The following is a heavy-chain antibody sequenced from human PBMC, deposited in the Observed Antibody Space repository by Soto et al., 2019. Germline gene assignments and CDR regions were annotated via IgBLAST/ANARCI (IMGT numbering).Heavy chain of an antibody. J-gene: IGHJ5*02. CDR1: GFTFSSYA. CDR2: ISYDGSNK. V-gene: IGHV3-30-3*01. CDR3: ARDIFRIADFRFDP. Sequence: QVQLVESGGGVVQPGRSLRLSCAASGFTFSSYAMHWVRQAPGKGLEWVAVISYDGSNKYYADSVKGRFTISRDNSKNTLYLQMNRLRAEDTAVYYCARDIFRIADFRFDPWGQGTLVTVSS. D-gene: IGHD6-13*01.